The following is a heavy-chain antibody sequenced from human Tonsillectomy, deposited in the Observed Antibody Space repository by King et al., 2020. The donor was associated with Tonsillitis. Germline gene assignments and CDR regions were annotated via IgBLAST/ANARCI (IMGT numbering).Heavy chain of an antibody. J-gene: IGHJ5*01. D-gene: IGHD3-22*01. CDR2: IYWDDDK. CDR3: IPRRGGYSYESGVYSYVGLFDF. CDR1: GFSLSTRGVG. Sequence: TLQESGPTLVKPTQTLTLTCTFSGFSLSTRGVGVGWIRQPPGKALEWLALIYWDDDKRYSPSLKSRLTITKDTSKNQVVLTMTNMDPVDTATYYCIPRRGGYSYESGVYSYVGLFDFWGQGTLVTASS. V-gene: IGHV2-5*02.